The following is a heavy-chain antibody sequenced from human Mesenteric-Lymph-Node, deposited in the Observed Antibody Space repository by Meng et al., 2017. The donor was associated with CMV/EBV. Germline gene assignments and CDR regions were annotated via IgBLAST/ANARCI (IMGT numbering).Heavy chain of an antibody. CDR2: ISSSSSYI. CDR1: GFTFSSYA. CDR3: ARLSRFYGSGGNY. Sequence: ETLSLTCAASGFTFSSYAMSWVRQAPGKGLEWVSSISSSSSYIYYADSVKGRFTISRDNAKNSLYLQMNSLGAEDTAVYYCARLSRFYGSGGNYWGQGTLVTVSS. V-gene: IGHV3-21*01. D-gene: IGHD3-10*01. J-gene: IGHJ4*02.